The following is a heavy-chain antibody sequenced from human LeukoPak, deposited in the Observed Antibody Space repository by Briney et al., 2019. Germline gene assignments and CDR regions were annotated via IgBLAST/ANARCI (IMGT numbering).Heavy chain of an antibody. CDR1: GFFFSSYN. CDR3: ARDPYSGAYGDTYYYFMDV. J-gene: IGHJ6*03. V-gene: IGHV3-21*01. D-gene: IGHD1-26*01. CDR2: ITTSSSCT. Sequence: GGSLRLSCVASGFFFSSYNMDWVRQTPGKGLEWISYITTSSSCTFYADSVKGRFTISRDNARNSLYLQMNSLTAEDTAVYYCARDPYSGAYGDTYYYFMDVWGKGSTVTISS.